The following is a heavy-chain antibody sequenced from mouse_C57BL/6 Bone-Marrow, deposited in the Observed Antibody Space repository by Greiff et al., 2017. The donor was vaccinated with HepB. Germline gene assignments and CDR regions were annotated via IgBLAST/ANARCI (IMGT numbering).Heavy chain of an antibody. CDR1: GYTFTDYY. D-gene: IGHD2-5*01. Sequence: EVQLQQSGPELVKPGASVKISCKASGYTFTDYYMNWVKQSHGKSLEWIGDINPNNGGTSYNQKFKGKATLTVDKSSSTAYMELRSLTSEDSAVYDCAAAYYSNYGGYWGQGTSVTVSS. CDR2: INPNNGGT. V-gene: IGHV1-26*01. CDR3: AAAYYSNYGGY. J-gene: IGHJ4*01.